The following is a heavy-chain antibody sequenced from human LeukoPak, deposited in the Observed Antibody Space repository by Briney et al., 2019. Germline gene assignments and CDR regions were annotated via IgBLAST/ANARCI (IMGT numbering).Heavy chain of an antibody. D-gene: IGHD1-26*01. Sequence: GGSLRLSCAASGFTFSSYDMHWVRQATGKGLEWVSAIGTAGDTYYPGSVKGRFTISRENAKNSLYLQMNSLRAGDTAVYYCARGFSVEGRENGAFDIWGQGTMVTVSS. CDR2: IGTAGDT. V-gene: IGHV3-13*01. J-gene: IGHJ3*02. CDR1: GFTFSSYD. CDR3: ARGFSVEGRENGAFDI.